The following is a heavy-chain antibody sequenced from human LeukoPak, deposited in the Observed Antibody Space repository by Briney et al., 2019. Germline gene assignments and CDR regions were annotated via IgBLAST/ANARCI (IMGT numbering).Heavy chain of an antibody. J-gene: IGHJ4*02. D-gene: IGHD2-21*02. Sequence: GGSLRLSCAASGFTVTSNYMSWVRQAPGKGLEWVSVIYSGGSTYYADSVKGRFTISRDDSKNTLYLQMNSLRAEDTAVYYCAAVVTATVCDYWGQGTLVTVSS. CDR3: AAVVTATVCDY. CDR1: GFTVTSNY. CDR2: IYSGGST. V-gene: IGHV3-53*01.